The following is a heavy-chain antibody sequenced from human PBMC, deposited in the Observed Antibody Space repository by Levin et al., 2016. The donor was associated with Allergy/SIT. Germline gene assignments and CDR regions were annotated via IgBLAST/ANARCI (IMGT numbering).Heavy chain of an antibody. CDR3: ARDLSQGTYWHFDL. D-gene: IGHD3-10*01. Sequence: GESLKISCAASGFTVSSNYMSWVRQAPGKGLEWVSVIYSGDRTSYADSVKGRFTISRDNSKNTVYLQLDSLRAEDTAVYYCARDLSQGTYWHFDLWGRGTLVTVSS. J-gene: IGHJ2*01. V-gene: IGHV3-66*01. CDR1: GFTVSSNY. CDR2: IYSGDRT.